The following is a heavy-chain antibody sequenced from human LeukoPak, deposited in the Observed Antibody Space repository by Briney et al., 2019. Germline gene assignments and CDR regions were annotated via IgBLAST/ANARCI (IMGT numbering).Heavy chain of an antibody. J-gene: IGHJ4*02. V-gene: IGHV3-7*01. CDR2: MKHDGSAK. D-gene: IGHD1-14*01. CDR3: ARDVDGNLDY. CDR1: GFTFSTFW. Sequence: GGSLTLSCEGSGFTFSTFWMAWVRQAPGKGLEWVANMKHDGSAKHYVDSVKGRFTISRDNAKNSLYLQMNSLRAEDTAVYYCARDVDGNLDYWGQGTLVTVSS.